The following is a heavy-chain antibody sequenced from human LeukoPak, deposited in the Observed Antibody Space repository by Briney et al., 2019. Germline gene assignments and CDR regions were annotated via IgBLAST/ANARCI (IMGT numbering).Heavy chain of an antibody. CDR2: INPNSGGT. D-gene: IGHD3-16*01. CDR1: GYTLTGYY. CDR3: ARDRRARRGTIDY. V-gene: IGHV1-2*02. Sequence: ASVKVSCKASGYTLTGYYMHWVRQAPGQALEWMGWINPNSGGTNYAQKFQGRVTMTKDTSISTAYMELSRLRSDDTAVYYCARDRRARRGTIDYWGQGTLVTVSS. J-gene: IGHJ4*02.